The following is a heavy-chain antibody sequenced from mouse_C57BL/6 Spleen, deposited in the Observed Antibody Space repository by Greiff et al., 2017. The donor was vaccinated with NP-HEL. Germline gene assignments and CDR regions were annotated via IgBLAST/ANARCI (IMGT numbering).Heavy chain of an antibody. D-gene: IGHD2-3*01. CDR3: ARGLLRPPFDY. Sequence: EVLLVESGGDLVKPGGSLKLSCAASGFTFSSYGMSWVRQTPDQTLEWVATISSGCNYTYSPDSVKGRFTISRDNAKNTLYLQMSSLKSEDTAMYYCARGLLRPPFDYWGQGTTLTVSS. V-gene: IGHV5-6*01. CDR1: GFTFSSYG. J-gene: IGHJ2*01. CDR2: ISSGCNYT.